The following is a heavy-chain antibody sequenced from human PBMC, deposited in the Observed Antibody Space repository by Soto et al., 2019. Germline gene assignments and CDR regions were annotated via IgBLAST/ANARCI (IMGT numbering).Heavy chain of an antibody. CDR3: ARGRYCSSTSCSYDAFDI. CDR2: INPNSGGT. J-gene: IGHJ3*02. V-gene: IGHV1-2*04. D-gene: IGHD2-2*01. Sequence: ASVKVSCKASGYTFTGYYMHWVRQAPGQGLEWMGWINPNSGGTNYAQKFQGWVTMTRDTSISTAYMELSRLRSDDTAVYYCARGRYCSSTSCSYDAFDIWGQGTMVTV. CDR1: GYTFTGYY.